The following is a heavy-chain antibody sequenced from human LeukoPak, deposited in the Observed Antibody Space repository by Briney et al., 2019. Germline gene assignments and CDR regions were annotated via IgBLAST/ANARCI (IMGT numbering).Heavy chain of an antibody. V-gene: IGHV3-7*04. Sequence: TGGSLRLSCAASGFTFSSYWMNWVRQAPGKGLEWVANIKQDGSEKNSVDSVKGRFTISRDNAKNSLDLQMNSLRAEDTAVYYCAGGRTWITDSWGQGTLVTVSS. CDR2: IKQDGSEK. J-gene: IGHJ4*02. CDR3: AGGRTWITDS. CDR1: GFTFSSYW. D-gene: IGHD2-2*03.